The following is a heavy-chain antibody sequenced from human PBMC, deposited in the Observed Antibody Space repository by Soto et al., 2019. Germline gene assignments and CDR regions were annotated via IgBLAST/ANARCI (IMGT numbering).Heavy chain of an antibody. J-gene: IGHJ6*04. D-gene: IGHD3-10*01. CDR3: ARGITEEAFDI. CDR2: INPNSGGT. V-gene: IGHV1-2*04. CDR1: GYTFTGYY. Sequence: GASVKVSCKASGYTFTGYYMHWVRQAPGQGLEWMGWINPNSGGTNYAQKFQGWVTMTRDTSISTAYMELSRLRSDGTAVYYCARGITEEAFDIWDKGTTVTVSS.